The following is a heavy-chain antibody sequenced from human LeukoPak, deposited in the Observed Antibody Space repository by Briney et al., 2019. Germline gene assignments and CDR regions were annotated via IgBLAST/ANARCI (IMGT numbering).Heavy chain of an antibody. D-gene: IGHD1-7*01. J-gene: IGHJ6*03. CDR3: AKDLANYYYYYYYMDV. V-gene: IGHV3-23*01. Sequence: GGSLRLSCAASGFTFSSYAMSWVRQAPGKGLEWVSAISGSGGSTYYADSVKGRFTISRDNSKNTLYLQMNSLRAEDTAVYYCAKDLANYYYYYYYMDVWGKGTTVTVSS. CDR2: ISGSGGST. CDR1: GFTFSSYA.